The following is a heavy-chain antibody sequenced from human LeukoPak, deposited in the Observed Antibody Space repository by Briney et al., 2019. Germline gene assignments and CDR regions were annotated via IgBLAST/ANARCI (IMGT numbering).Heavy chain of an antibody. Sequence: SETLSLTCAVYGGSFTGYYWSWIRQPPGRGLEWIGYIYYSGSTYYKQSLKSRVTISVDMSKNQFSLKLSSVTAADTAVYYCARAKKTFRYFDLWGRGTLVTVSS. V-gene: IGHV4-30-4*08. J-gene: IGHJ2*01. CDR2: IYYSGST. CDR3: ARAKKTFRYFDL. CDR1: GGSFTGYY.